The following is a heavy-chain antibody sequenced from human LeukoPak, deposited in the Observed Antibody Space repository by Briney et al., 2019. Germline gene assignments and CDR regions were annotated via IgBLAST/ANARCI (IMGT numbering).Heavy chain of an antibody. CDR2: TYSAGST. Sequence: PGGSLRLSCAASGFTVSSNFMSWVRQAPGKGLEWVSITYSAGSTYYSDSVKGRSTISRDNSKNRLDLQMNSLRVEDTAVYYCARVRTGYDFWSGYRYYYYYMDVWGKGTTVTVSS. J-gene: IGHJ6*03. D-gene: IGHD3-3*01. CDR3: ARVRTGYDFWSGYRYYYYYMDV. V-gene: IGHV3-53*01. CDR1: GFTVSSNF.